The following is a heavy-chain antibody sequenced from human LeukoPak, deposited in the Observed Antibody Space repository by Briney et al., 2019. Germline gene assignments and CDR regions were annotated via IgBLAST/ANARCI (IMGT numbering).Heavy chain of an antibody. CDR3: ARASYGTVDY. CDR2: IYYSGST. CDR1: GGSFSGYY. V-gene: IGHV4-59*01. J-gene: IGHJ4*02. D-gene: IGHD4-17*01. Sequence: SETLSLTCAVYGGSFSGYYWSWIRQPPGKGLEWIGYIYYSGSTNYNPSLKSRVTISVDTSKNQFSLKLSSVAAADTAVYYCARASYGTVDYWGQGTLVTVSS.